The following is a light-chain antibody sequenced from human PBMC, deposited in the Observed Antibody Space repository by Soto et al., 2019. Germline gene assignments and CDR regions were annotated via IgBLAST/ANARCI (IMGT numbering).Light chain of an antibody. J-gene: IGLJ1*01. CDR1: SSDIGTYKY. CDR2: EVN. V-gene: IGLV2-8*01. Sequence: QSVLTQPPSASGSPGQSVTISCTGTSSDIGTYKYVSWYQQHPGKAPKLIIYEVNERPSGVPDRFSGSKSGNTASLTASGLRAEDEADYYCSSYVTSNNLRVFGTGTKVTVL. CDR3: SSYVTSNNLRV.